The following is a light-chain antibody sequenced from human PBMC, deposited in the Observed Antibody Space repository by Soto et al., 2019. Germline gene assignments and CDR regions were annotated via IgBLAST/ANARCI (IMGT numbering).Light chain of an antibody. CDR2: DVS. CDR3: SSYASGSTVV. CDR1: TSDVGGYNY. J-gene: IGLJ3*02. Sequence: QSALTQPASVSGSPGQSITISCTGTTSDVGGYNYVSWYQQHPGKAPKLMIYDVSNRPSGVSDRFSGSKSGNTASLTISVLQAEDEADYYCSSYASGSTVVVGRRTMLAVL. V-gene: IGLV2-14*01.